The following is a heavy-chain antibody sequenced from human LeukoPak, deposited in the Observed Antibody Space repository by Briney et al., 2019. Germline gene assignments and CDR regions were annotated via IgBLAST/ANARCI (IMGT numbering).Heavy chain of an antibody. Sequence: PSETLSLTCAVSGGSISSSNWWSWVRQPPGKGLEWIGEIYHSGSTNYNPSLKSRVTISVDKSKNQFSLKLSSVTAADTAVYYCATAKFGGNSYFDYWGQGTLVTVSS. CDR3: ATAKFGGNSYFDY. CDR2: IYHSGST. CDR1: GGSISSSNW. V-gene: IGHV4-4*02. D-gene: IGHD4-23*01. J-gene: IGHJ4*02.